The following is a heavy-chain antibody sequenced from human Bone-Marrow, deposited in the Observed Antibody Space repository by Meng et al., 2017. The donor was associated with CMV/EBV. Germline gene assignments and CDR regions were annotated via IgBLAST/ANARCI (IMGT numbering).Heavy chain of an antibody. CDR1: GFTFSSYS. CDR3: ARDLESYYQAGERDC. D-gene: IGHD1-26*01. CDR2: ISRSGRYI. Sequence: GESLKISCAASGFTFSSYSMNWVRQAPGKGLEWVSSISRSGRYIYYADSVKGRFTISRDNAKNSLYLQMNTLRAEDTAVYYCARDLESYYQAGERDCWGQGTLVTVSS. J-gene: IGHJ4*02. V-gene: IGHV3-21*01.